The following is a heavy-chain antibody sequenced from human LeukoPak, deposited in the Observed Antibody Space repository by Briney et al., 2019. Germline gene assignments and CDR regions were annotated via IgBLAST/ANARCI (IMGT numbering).Heavy chain of an antibody. CDR1: GFTFSNYW. V-gene: IGHV3-74*01. J-gene: IGHJ4*02. CDR3: ARVRVGNYFDY. D-gene: IGHD1-26*01. Sequence: GGSLRLSCAASGFTFSNYWMHWVRQAPGKGLAWVSRINRNGSSTTYADSVKGRFTISRDNAKNTLYLQMNSLRAEDTAVYYCARVRVGNYFDYWGQGTLVTVSS. CDR2: INRNGSST.